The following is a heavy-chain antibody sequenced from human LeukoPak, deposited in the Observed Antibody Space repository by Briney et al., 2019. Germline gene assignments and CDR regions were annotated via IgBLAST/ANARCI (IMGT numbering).Heavy chain of an antibody. CDR2: IYPGDSDT. D-gene: IGHD2-15*01. CDR3: ARSRSAGCSGGSCYSFAPY. J-gene: IGHJ4*02. CDR1: GYSFTTYW. Sequence: GESLKISCKGSGYSFTTYWIGWVRQMPGKGLEWMGIIYPGDSDTRYSPSFQGQVTISADKSISTAYLQWSSLKASDTAMYYCARSRSAGCSGGSCYSFAPYWGQGTLVTVSS. V-gene: IGHV5-51*01.